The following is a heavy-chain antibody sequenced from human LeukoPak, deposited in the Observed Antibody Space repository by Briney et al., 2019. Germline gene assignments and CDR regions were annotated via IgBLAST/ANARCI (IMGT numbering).Heavy chain of an antibody. J-gene: IGHJ5*02. CDR1: GFTFSSYA. V-gene: IGHV3-30-3*01. CDR3: IKVGKSGNNWGPPS. Sequence: GRSLRLSCAASGFTFSSYAMRWVRQAPGKGLEWVAVISYDGSNKYYADSVKGRFIISTDASKDTMDLQMNNLRVEDTAIYYCIKVGKSGNNWGPPSWGQGALVTVS. D-gene: IGHD1-1*01. CDR2: ISYDGSNK.